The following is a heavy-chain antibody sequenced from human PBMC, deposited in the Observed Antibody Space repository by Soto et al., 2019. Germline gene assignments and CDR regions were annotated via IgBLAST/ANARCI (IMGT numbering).Heavy chain of an antibody. CDR3: ARGNFGDWLFHYYYYYGMDV. V-gene: IGHV1-69*13. Sequence: ASVKVSCKASGGTFSSYAISWVRQAPGQGLEWMGGIIPIFGTANYAQKFQGRVTITADESTSTAYMELSSLRSEDTAVYYCARGNFGDWLFHYYYYYGMDVWGQGTTVTVSS. D-gene: IGHD3-9*01. J-gene: IGHJ6*02. CDR2: IIPIFGTA. CDR1: GGTFSSYA.